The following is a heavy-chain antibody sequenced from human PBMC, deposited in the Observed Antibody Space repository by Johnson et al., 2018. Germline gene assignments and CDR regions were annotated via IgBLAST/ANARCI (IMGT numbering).Heavy chain of an antibody. D-gene: IGHD3-10*01. CDR2: IYFRENT. Sequence: QVQLQESGPGLVKPSETXSLTCAVSGASITTSYWSWIRQPPGKGLEWIGFIYFRENTKYKPSLKSRVTISLDTSKNELSLNLTSVTAADPAVYYCARDRGRSDAFDIWGQGALVTVSS. CDR3: ARDRGRSDAFDI. J-gene: IGHJ3*02. V-gene: IGHV4-59*01. CDR1: GASITTSY.